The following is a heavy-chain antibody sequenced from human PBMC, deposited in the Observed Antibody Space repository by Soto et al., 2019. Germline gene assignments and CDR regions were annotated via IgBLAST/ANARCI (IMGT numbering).Heavy chain of an antibody. CDR2: IRKKDYSHTT. D-gene: IGHD3-22*01. CDR3: ATGVETNYGSAYYFDY. V-gene: IGHV3-72*01. Sequence: EVQLVESGGGLVQPGGSLRLSCAGSGFIFSDHYMDWVRQAPGKGLEWVARIRKKDYSHTTEYAASVKGRMTISRAESNVSLSLQMNSLTTEDTAVYYCATGVETNYGSAYYFDYWGQGTLVTVSS. CDR1: GFIFSDHY. J-gene: IGHJ4*02.